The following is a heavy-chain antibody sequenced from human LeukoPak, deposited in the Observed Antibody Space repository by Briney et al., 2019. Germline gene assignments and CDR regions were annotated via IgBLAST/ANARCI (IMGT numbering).Heavy chain of an antibody. D-gene: IGHD3-22*01. CDR3: ARGGYYDSSGYIGWFDP. CDR2: IIPIFGTA. J-gene: IGHJ5*02. CDR1: GYTFTSYD. V-gene: IGHV1-69*05. Sequence: SVKVSCKASGYTFTSYDINWVRQATGQGLEWMGGIIPIFGTANYAQKFQGRVTITTDESTSTAYMELSSLRSEDTAVYYCARGGYYDSSGYIGWFDPWGQGTLVTVSS.